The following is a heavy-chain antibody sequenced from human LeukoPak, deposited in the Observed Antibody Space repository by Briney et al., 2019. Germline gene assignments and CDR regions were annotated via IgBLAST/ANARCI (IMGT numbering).Heavy chain of an antibody. J-gene: IGHJ4*02. Sequence: PSETLSLTCTVSGGSIRSYYWSWIRQPPGKGLEWIGYIYYGGSTNYNPSLKSRVTISVDTSKNQFSLKLSSVTAADTAVYYCARQGAGVPFDYWGRGTLVTVSS. D-gene: IGHD3-10*01. CDR3: ARQGAGVPFDY. CDR1: GGSIRSYY. V-gene: IGHV4-59*08. CDR2: IYYGGST.